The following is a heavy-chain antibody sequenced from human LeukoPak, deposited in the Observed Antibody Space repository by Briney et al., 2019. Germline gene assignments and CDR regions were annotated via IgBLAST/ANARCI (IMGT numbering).Heavy chain of an antibody. CDR3: ARDLRYSQEPSY. Sequence: GGSLRLSCAVSGFTFSSYWMNWVRQVPGKGLVWVSHINTFGTTATYADSVKGRFTISRDNANNTLYLQMNSLRVEDTAVYYCARDLRYSQEPSYWGQGTLVTVSS. D-gene: IGHD3-9*01. CDR2: INTFGTTA. V-gene: IGHV3-74*01. J-gene: IGHJ4*02. CDR1: GFTFSSYW.